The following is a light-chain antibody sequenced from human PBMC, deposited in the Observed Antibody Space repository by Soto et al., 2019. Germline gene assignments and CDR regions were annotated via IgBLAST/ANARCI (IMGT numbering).Light chain of an antibody. CDR2: DAL. CDR3: QQRYSRPPST. V-gene: IGKV3-11*01. J-gene: IGKJ1*01. Sequence: EIVLHKSPATLSLSPGEIATLSCSASQSISTYLGWYQQKADQAPTLLIFDALHRAPGIPPRFSGSGSGKTLTLTTSSRAPEDFAVYYCQQRYSRPPSTSGPGTKVETK. CDR1: QSISTY.